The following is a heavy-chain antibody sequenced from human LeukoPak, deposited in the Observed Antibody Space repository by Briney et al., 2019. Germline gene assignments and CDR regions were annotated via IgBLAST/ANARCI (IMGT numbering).Heavy chain of an antibody. CDR3: ARLEWLPKGSRFDY. V-gene: IGHV3-66*04. CDR2: IYSGGST. J-gene: IGHJ4*02. CDR1: GFTVSSNY. Sequence: GGSLRLSCAASGFTVSSNYMSWVRQAPGKGLEWVSVIYSGGSTYYADSVKGRFTISRDNSKNTLYLQMNSLRAEDTAVYYCARLEWLPKGSRFDYWGQGTLVTVSS. D-gene: IGHD5-12*01.